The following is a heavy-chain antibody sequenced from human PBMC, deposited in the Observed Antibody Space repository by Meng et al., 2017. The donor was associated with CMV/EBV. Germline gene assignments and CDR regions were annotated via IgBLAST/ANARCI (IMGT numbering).Heavy chain of an antibody. V-gene: IGHV3-66*01. J-gene: IGHJ4*02. CDR1: GFTVSSNY. Sequence: VQRGGSGGGLAQPGGSLRLPWAASGFTVSSNYMSWVRQAPGKGLEWVSVIYSGGSTYYADSVKGRFTISRDNSKNTLYLQMNSLRAEDTAVYYCARDHSGPLSHWGQGTLVTVSS. D-gene: IGHD1-1*01. CDR2: IYSGGST. CDR3: ARDHSGPLSH.